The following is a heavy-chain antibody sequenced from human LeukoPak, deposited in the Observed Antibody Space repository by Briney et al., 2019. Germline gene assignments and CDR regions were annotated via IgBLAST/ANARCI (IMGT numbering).Heavy chain of an antibody. CDR2: INPNSGGT. V-gene: IGHV1-2*02. Sequence: ASVKVSCKASGYTFTGYYMHWVRQAPGQGLEWMGWINPNSGGTNYAQKFQGRVTMTRDTSISTAYMELSRLRSDDTAVYYCARMSIRAMVYLFDYWGRGTLVTVSS. CDR1: GYTFTGYY. D-gene: IGHD5-18*01. J-gene: IGHJ4*02. CDR3: ARMSIRAMVYLFDY.